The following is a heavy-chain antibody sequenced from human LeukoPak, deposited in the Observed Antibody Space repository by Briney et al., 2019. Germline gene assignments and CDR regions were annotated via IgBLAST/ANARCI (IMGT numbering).Heavy chain of an antibody. CDR1: GGSIRSGGYY. D-gene: IGHD3-9*01. J-gene: IGHJ1*01. CDR2: IYYSGST. CDR3: ASTYYDILTGYSPFQH. Sequence: SETLSLTCTVSGGSIRSGGYYWSWIRQHPGKGLEWIGYIYYSGSTYYNPSLKSRVTISVDTSKNQFSLKLSSVTAADTAVYYCASTYYDILTGYSPFQHWGQGTLVTVSS. V-gene: IGHV4-31*03.